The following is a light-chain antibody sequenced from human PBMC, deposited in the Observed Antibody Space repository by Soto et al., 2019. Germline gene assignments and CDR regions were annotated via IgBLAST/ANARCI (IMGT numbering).Light chain of an antibody. J-gene: IGKJ5*01. CDR2: AAS. Sequence: DINKPQSPSSLSSSLLARVTITFRASQSISSYLNWYQQKPGKAPKLLIYAASSLQSGVPSRFSGSGSGTDFTLTICSLQPEDFTTYCSPHCYSPPIPSAEGGRLEIK. CDR1: QSISSY. CDR3: PHCYSPPIP. V-gene: IGKV1-39*01.